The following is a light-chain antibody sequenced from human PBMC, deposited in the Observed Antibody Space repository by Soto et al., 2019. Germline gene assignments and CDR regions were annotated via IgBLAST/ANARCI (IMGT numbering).Light chain of an antibody. CDR2: DDD. CDR3: QVCDSDVLHHV. J-gene: IGLJ1*01. Sequence: SYELTQSPSVSVAPGQTARITCGGNNIGSKNVHWFQQRPGQAPVLVVFDDDDRPSGIPDRFSGSNSGNTATLTISRVEAGDEADYYCQVCDSDVLHHVFGNRTKVTLL. V-gene: IGLV3-21*02. CDR1: NIGSKN.